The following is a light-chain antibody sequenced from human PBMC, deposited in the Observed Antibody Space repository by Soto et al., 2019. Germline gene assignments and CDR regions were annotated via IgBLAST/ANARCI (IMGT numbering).Light chain of an antibody. CDR3: QQYNSYPYT. Sequence: VLTQSPGTLSLSPGERASLSCRASQNVTSTYLAWYQQRPGQPPRLLIYAAFSRATGVPDRFSASGSGTEFTLTISSLQPDDFATYYCQQYNSYPYTFGQGTRLEIK. CDR2: AAF. J-gene: IGKJ5*01. CDR1: QNVTSTY. V-gene: IGKV3-20*01.